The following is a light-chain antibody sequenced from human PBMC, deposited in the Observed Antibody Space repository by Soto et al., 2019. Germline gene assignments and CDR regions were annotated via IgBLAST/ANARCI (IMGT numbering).Light chain of an antibody. J-gene: IGKJ1*01. CDR2: AAS. CDR1: QSIIRY. V-gene: IGKV1-39*01. CDR3: QQSYSIPWT. Sequence: DIQMTQSPSSLSASVGDRVTITCRASQSIIRYLNWYQQKPGKTPKLLIYAASTSQSGIPSTFSGSGSGTEFTLTISSLQPEDFATYYCQQSYSIPWTFGQGTKVEIK.